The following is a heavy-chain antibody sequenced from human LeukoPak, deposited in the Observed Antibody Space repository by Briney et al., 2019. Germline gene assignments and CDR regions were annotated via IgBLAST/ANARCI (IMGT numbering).Heavy chain of an antibody. CDR2: IYTSGST. Sequence: SQTLSLTCTVSGGSISSGSYYWSWIRQPAGKGLEWIGRIYTSGSTNYNPSLKSRVTISVDTSKNQFSLKLSSVTAADTAVYHCARGLYCGGDCYWFDYWGQGTLVTVSS. D-gene: IGHD2-21*02. J-gene: IGHJ4*02. CDR3: ARGLYCGGDCYWFDY. V-gene: IGHV4-61*02. CDR1: GGSISSGSYY.